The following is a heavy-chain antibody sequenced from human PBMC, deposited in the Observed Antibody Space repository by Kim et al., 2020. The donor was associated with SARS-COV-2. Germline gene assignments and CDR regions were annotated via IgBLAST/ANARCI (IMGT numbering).Heavy chain of an antibody. V-gene: IGHV3-23*01. CDR1: GFRFSDFA. Sequence: GGSLRLSCTASGFRFSDFAMTWVRQAPGKGLEWVSTISGSGGSIYYADSIKGRLTPSRDNSKNTLYLQMTGLRAEDSAVYFCAKHRSGYIDDCLDPWGQG. CDR2: ISGSGGSI. D-gene: IGHD3-9*01. J-gene: IGHJ5*02. CDR3: AKHRSGYIDDCLDP.